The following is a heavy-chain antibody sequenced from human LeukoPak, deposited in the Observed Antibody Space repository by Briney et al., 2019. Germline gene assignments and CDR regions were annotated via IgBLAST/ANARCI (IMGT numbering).Heavy chain of an antibody. CDR2: VKQDGSEK. D-gene: IGHD6-19*01. J-gene: IGHJ4*02. V-gene: IGHV3-7*01. CDR1: GFIFSNSW. Sequence: PGGSLRLSCAASGFIFSNSWMSWVRQPPGKGLEWVANVKQDGSEKYYVDSVKGRFTISRDNAKNSLYLQMNSLRAEDTAVYHCARVSIAVAGGDYWGQGTLVTVSS. CDR3: ARVSIAVAGGDY.